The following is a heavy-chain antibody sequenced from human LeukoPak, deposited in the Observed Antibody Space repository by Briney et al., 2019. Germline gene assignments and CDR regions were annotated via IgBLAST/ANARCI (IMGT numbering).Heavy chain of an antibody. Sequence: SETLSLTCAVYGGSFSGYYWSWIRQPPGKGLEWIGEINHSGSTNYNPSLKSRVTISVDTSKNQFSLKLTSVTAGDTAVYYCARTLGYYYYYYAMDVWGQGTTVTVSS. CDR2: INHSGST. D-gene: IGHD3-16*01. CDR1: GGSFSGYY. J-gene: IGHJ6*02. V-gene: IGHV4-34*01. CDR3: ARTLGYYYYYYAMDV.